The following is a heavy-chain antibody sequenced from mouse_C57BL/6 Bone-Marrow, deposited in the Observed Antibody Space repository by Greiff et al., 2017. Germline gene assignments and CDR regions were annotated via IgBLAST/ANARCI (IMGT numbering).Heavy chain of an antibody. V-gene: IGHV5-4*01. CDR1: GFTFSSYA. Sequence: EVKLQESGGGLVKPGGSLKLSCAASGFTFSSYAMSWVRQTPEKRLEWVATISDGGSYTYYPDNVKGRFTISRDNAKNNLYLQMSHLKSEDTAMYYCARELGYNFDVWGTGTTVTVSS. J-gene: IGHJ1*03. CDR3: ARELGYNFDV. CDR2: ISDGGSYT. D-gene: IGHD4-1*01.